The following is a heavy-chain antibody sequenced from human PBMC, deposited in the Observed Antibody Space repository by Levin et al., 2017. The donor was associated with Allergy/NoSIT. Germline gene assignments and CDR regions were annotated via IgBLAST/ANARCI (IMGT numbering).Heavy chain of an antibody. CDR1: GFTFSSYS. Sequence: GGSLRLSCAASGFTFSSYSMNWVRQAPGKGLEWVSYISSSSSTIYYADSVKGRFTISRDNAKNSLYLQMNSLRAEDTAVYYCARVGCSSTSCYTGYYYYGMDVWGQGTTVTVSS. J-gene: IGHJ6*02. D-gene: IGHD2-2*02. CDR3: ARVGCSSTSCYTGYYYYGMDV. CDR2: ISSSSSTI. V-gene: IGHV3-48*01.